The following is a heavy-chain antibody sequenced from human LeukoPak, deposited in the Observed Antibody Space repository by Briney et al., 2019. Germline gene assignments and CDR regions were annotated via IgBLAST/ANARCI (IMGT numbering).Heavy chain of an antibody. Sequence: SGGSLRLSCAASGFTFSSYSMNWVRQAPGKGLEWVSSIGTSSSYIYYADSLKGRFTISRDNAKNSLYLQMNSLRAEDTAVYYCARRATSERGHSYGLDYWGQGTLVTVSS. CDR3: ARRATSERGHSYGLDY. V-gene: IGHV3-21*01. CDR1: GFTFSSYS. J-gene: IGHJ4*02. CDR2: IGTSSSYI. D-gene: IGHD5-18*01.